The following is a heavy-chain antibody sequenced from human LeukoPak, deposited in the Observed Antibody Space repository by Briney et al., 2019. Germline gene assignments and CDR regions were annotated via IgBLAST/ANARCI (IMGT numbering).Heavy chain of an antibody. J-gene: IGHJ4*02. V-gene: IGHV3-48*03. CDR3: ARDNYSGSRYFDH. CDR1: GFIFSSYE. CDR2: ISSSGRTM. D-gene: IGHD1-26*01. Sequence: WGSLRLSCAASGFIFSSYEISWVRQVPGKGLEWVSYISSSGRTMYYADSVKGRFTVSRDNAKNSLYLQMNSLRAEDTAIYYCARDNYSGSRYFDHWGQGTLVTVSS.